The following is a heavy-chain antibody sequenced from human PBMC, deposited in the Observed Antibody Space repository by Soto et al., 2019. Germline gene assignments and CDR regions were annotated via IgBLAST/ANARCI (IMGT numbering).Heavy chain of an antibody. V-gene: IGHV1-3*01. CDR1: GYTFTSYA. CDR3: ARDAPFMVRGLTYWFDP. CDR2: INAGNGNT. D-gene: IGHD3-10*01. Sequence: ASVKVSCKASGYTFTSYAMHWVRQAPGQRLEWMGWINAGNGNTKYSQKFQGRVTITRDTSASTAYMELSSLRSEDTAVYYCARDAPFMVRGLTYWFDPWGQGTLVTVSS. J-gene: IGHJ5*02.